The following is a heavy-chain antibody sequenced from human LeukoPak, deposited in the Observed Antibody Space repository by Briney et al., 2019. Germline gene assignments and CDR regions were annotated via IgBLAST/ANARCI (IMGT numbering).Heavy chain of an antibody. D-gene: IGHD1-26*01. J-gene: IGHJ6*04. CDR2: ISERGDTT. V-gene: IGHV3-23*01. Sequence: GGSLRLSCAASGFTFSNYAMNWVRQAPGKGLEWVSSISERGDTTDYADSVKGRSTISRDNSKYTLYLQMNSLRAEDTAVYYCAREYSGYDYGMDVWGKGTTVTVSS. CDR3: AREYSGYDYGMDV. CDR1: GFTFSNYA.